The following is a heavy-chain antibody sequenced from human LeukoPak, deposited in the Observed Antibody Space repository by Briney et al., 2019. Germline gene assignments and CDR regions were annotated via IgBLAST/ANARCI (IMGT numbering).Heavy chain of an antibody. V-gene: IGHV4-59*08. CDR1: GGSICSYY. CDR2: ISYGGAT. D-gene: IGHD1-26*01. J-gene: IGHJ4*02. CDR3: ARHGGTLDYFDY. Sequence: SETLSLTCTVSGGSICSYYWIWIRQPPGKGLEWIGYISYGGATSYNPSLKRRVTISVDSPKNRFSLRLSSLTAADTALYYCARHGGTLDYFDYWGPGSLVTVSS.